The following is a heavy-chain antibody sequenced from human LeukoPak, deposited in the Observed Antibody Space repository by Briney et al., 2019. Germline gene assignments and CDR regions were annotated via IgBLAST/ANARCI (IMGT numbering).Heavy chain of an antibody. V-gene: IGHV3-30*03. Sequence: ISHDGRHKFYSDSVKGRFTISRDNSKTMVSLQMNSLRLGDTAVYYCVSGAGGGYSYGYFDYWGQGTLVTVSS. CDR3: VSGAGGGYSYGYFDY. J-gene: IGHJ4*02. D-gene: IGHD5-18*01. CDR2: ISHDGRHK.